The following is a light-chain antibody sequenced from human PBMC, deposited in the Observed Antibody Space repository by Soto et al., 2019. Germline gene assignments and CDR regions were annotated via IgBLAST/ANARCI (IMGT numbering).Light chain of an antibody. CDR3: SSYTRSNTHWV. Sequence: QSALTQPASVSGSPGQSITISCTGTSSDVGGYNYVSWYQQHPSKAPKLMIYEVSNRPSGVSNRFSGSKSGNTASLTISGLQAEDEADYYCSSYTRSNTHWVFGGGTKLTVL. CDR2: EVS. CDR1: SSDVGGYNY. J-gene: IGLJ3*02. V-gene: IGLV2-14*01.